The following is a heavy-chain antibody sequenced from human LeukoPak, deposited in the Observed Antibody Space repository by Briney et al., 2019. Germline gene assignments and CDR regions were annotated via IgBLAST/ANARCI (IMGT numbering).Heavy chain of an antibody. D-gene: IGHD4-17*01. CDR2: ISAYSGNT. V-gene: IGHV1-18*04. CDR1: GYTFTNFY. CDR3: ARAPTDYGDYEEYYYYMDV. J-gene: IGHJ6*03. Sequence: ASVKVSCKACGYTFTNFYIHWVRQAPGQGLEWMGWISAYSGNTNYAQKLQGRITMTTDTSTSTAYMELRSLRSDDTAIYYCARAPTDYGDYEEYYYYMDVWGKGTTVTVSS.